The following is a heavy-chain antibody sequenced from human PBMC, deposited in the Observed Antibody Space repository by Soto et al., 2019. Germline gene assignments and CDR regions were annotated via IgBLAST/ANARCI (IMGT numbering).Heavy chain of an antibody. CDR3: ARGSITIFGVVTYDAFGI. D-gene: IGHD3-3*01. V-gene: IGHV3-33*01. J-gene: IGHJ3*02. CDR2: IWYDGSNK. CDR1: GFTFSSYG. Sequence: QVQLVESGGGVVQPGRSLRLSCAASGFTFSSYGMHWVRQAPGKGLEWVAVIWYDGSNKYYADSVKGRFTISRDNSKNTLYLQMNSLRAEDTAVYYCARGSITIFGVVTYDAFGIWGQGTMVTVSS.